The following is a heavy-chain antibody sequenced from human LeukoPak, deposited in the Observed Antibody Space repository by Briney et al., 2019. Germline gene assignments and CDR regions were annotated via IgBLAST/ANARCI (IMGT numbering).Heavy chain of an antibody. D-gene: IGHD1-26*01. J-gene: IGHJ4*02. V-gene: IGHV4-39*01. Sequence: SETLSPTCTVSGGSISSSSYYWGWIRQPPGKGLEWIGSIYYSGSTYYNPSLKSRVIISVDTSKNQFSLKLSSVTAADTAVYYCATGSYFDYHFDYWGQGPLVTVSS. CDR1: GGSISSSSYY. CDR2: IYYSGST. CDR3: ATGSYFDYHFDY.